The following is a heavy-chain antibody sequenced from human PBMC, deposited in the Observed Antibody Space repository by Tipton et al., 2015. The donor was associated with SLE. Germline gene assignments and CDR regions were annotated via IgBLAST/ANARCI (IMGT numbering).Heavy chain of an antibody. D-gene: IGHD6-13*01. CDR2: INHSGST. V-gene: IGHV4-34*01. CDR1: GGSFSGYY. Sequence: TLSLTCAVYGGSFSGYYWSWIRQPPGKGLEYIGEINHSGSTNCNPSLKSRVTISVDTSKNQFSLKLSSVTAADTAVYYCARRGEYGSSWSPRYYYFMDVWGKGTTVTVSS. J-gene: IGHJ6*03. CDR3: ARRGEYGSSWSPRYYYFMDV.